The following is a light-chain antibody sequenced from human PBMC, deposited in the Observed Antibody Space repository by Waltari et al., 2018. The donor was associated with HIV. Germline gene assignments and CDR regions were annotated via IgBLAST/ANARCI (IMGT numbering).Light chain of an antibody. CDR1: SLSTFY. J-gene: IGLJ3*02. V-gene: IGLV3-19*01. CDR2: GKN. Sequence: SSALTQDPAVSVDLGQPFRITCQGDSLSTFYATWYQQKPGQALVLVIYGKNNRPSGIPDRFSGSSSGNTASLTITGAQAEDEADYYCNSRDSSGNHEVFGGGTKLTVL. CDR3: NSRDSSGNHEV.